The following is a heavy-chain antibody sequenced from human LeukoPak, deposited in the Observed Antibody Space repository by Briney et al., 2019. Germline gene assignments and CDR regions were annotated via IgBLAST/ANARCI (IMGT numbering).Heavy chain of an antibody. CDR2: ISSSSSYI. CDR3: AREDYDSSGYTPDY. J-gene: IGHJ4*02. Sequence: SCKASGFTFSSYSMTWVRQAPGKGLEWVSSISSSSSYICYADSVKGRFTISRDTAKNSLYLQMNSLRSEDTAVDYCAREDYDSSGYTPDYWDQGTLVTVPS. D-gene: IGHD3-22*01. CDR1: GFTFSSYS. V-gene: IGHV3-21*01.